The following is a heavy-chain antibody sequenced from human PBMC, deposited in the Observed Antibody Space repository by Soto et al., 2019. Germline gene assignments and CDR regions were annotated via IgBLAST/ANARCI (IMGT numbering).Heavy chain of an antibody. CDR3: ARSPGYCSGGSCYSRYYYYGMDV. Sequence: GASVKVSCKASGGTFSSYAISWVRQAPGQGLEWMGGIIPIFGTANYAQKFQGRVTITADESTSTAYMELSSLRSEDTAVYYCARSPGYCSGGSCYSRYYYYGMDVWGQGTTVTVSS. CDR1: GGTFSSYA. CDR2: IIPIFGTA. D-gene: IGHD2-15*01. J-gene: IGHJ6*02. V-gene: IGHV1-69*13.